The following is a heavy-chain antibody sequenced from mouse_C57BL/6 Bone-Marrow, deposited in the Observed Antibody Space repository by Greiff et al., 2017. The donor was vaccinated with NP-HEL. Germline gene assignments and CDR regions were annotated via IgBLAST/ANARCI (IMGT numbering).Heavy chain of an antibody. CDR1: GYTFTSYW. CDR2: IDPSDSYT. J-gene: IGHJ2*01. Sequence: VQLQQPGAELVRPGTSVKLSCKASGYTFTSYWMHWVKQRPGQGLEWIGVIDPSDSYTNYNQKFKGKATLTVDTSSSTAYMQLSSLTSEDSAVYYCARRYYSNYDYWGQGTTLTVSS. D-gene: IGHD2-5*01. V-gene: IGHV1-59*01. CDR3: ARRYYSNYDY.